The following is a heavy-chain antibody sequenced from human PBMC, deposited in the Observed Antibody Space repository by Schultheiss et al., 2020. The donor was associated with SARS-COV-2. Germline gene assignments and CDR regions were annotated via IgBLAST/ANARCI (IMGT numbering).Heavy chain of an antibody. V-gene: IGHV4-34*01. CDR3: ARGLHTAMVYWYFDL. J-gene: IGHJ2*01. D-gene: IGHD5-18*01. CDR1: GGSFSDYY. Sequence: SETLSLTCAVYGGSFSDYYWNWIRQAPGKGLEWIGEINQSGGTNYNPSLKSRVKISVDTSKNQFSLKLSSVTAAGTAVYYCARGLHTAMVYWYFDLWGRGTLVTVSS. CDR2: INQSGGT.